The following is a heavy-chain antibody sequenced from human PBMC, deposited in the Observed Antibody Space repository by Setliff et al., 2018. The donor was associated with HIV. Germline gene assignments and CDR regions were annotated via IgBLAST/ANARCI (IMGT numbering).Heavy chain of an antibody. V-gene: IGHV1-2*02. CDR3: ARDIKWAPRGYYYYYMDV. Sequence: ASVKVSCKASGYTFTDYYVHWVRQAPGQGLEWMGWINPNSGGTNFAQVRDRVTMTTDTSTSTAYMELRSLRSDDTAVYYCARDIKWAPRGYYYYYMDVWGKGTTVTAP. J-gene: IGHJ6*03. CDR2: INPNSGGT. CDR1: GYTFTDYY. D-gene: IGHD2-8*01.